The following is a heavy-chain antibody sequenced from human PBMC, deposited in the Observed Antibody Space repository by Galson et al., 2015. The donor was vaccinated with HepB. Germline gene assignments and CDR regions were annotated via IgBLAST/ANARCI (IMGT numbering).Heavy chain of an antibody. J-gene: IGHJ4*02. CDR2: ISGYNGHT. Sequence: SVKVSCKASGYTFSRHGINWVRQAPGQGLGWMGWISGYNGHTNYAQKFQGRVTMTTDTSTSTAYMELRSLRSDDTAVYFCVRSFGDYYGSGSYLDYWGQGTLVTVSS. D-gene: IGHD3-10*01. CDR1: GYTFSRHG. V-gene: IGHV1-18*04. CDR3: VRSFGDYYGSGSYLDY.